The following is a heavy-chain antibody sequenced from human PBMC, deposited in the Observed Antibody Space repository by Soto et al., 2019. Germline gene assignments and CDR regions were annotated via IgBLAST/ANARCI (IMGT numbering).Heavy chain of an antibody. J-gene: IGHJ5*02. CDR2: INAGNGNT. CDR1: GYTFTSHA. Sequence: QVQLVQSGAEEKKPGASVKVSCKASGYTFTSHAMHWVRQAPGQRLEWMGWINAGNGNTKYSQKFQGRVTITTDTSASTAYMELSSLRSEDTAVYYCAGDGIAAAGTSWFDPWGQGTLITVSS. V-gene: IGHV1-3*05. D-gene: IGHD6-13*01. CDR3: AGDGIAAAGTSWFDP.